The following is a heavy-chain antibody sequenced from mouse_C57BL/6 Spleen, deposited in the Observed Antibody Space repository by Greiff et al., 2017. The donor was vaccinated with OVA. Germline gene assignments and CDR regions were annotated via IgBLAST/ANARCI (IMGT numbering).Heavy chain of an antibody. D-gene: IGHD2-1*01. CDR2: IWTGGGT. J-gene: IGHJ2*01. V-gene: IGHV2-9-1*01. CDR3: ARIDYGKPYYFDY. CDR1: GFSLTSYA. Sequence: VQLQQSGPGLVAPSQSLSITCTVSGFSLTSYAISWVRQPPGKGLEWLGVIWTGGGTNYNSALKSRLSISKDNSKSQVFLKMNSLQTDDTARYDCARIDYGKPYYFDYWGQGTTLTVSS.